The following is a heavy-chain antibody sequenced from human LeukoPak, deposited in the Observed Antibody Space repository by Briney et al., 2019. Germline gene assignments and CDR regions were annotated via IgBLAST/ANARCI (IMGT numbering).Heavy chain of an antibody. CDR3: ARGSRIQLWLSNWFDP. V-gene: IGHV4-31*03. CDR1: GGSISSGDYY. J-gene: IGHJ5*02. CDR2: IYYSGNT. D-gene: IGHD5-18*01. Sequence: SETLSLTCTVSGGSISSGDYYWSWIRQHPGKGLEWIGYIYYSGNTYYNPSLRSRVTMSLDTSKNQFSLNLGSVTAADTAVYYCARGSRIQLWLSNWFDPWGQGTLVTVSS.